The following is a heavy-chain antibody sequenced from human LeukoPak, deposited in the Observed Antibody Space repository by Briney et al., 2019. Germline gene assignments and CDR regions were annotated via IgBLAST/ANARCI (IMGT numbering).Heavy chain of an antibody. V-gene: IGHV3-23*01. D-gene: IGHD6-13*01. CDR3: ARSVESRAAAGSLDY. CDR1: GFTFSSYA. CDR2: ISGSGGST. J-gene: IGHJ4*02. Sequence: PGGSLRLSCAASGFTFSSYAMSWVRQAPGKGLEWVSAISGSGGSTYYADSVKGRFTISRDNSKNTLYLQMNSPRAEDTAVYYCARSVESRAAAGSLDYWGQGTLVTVSS.